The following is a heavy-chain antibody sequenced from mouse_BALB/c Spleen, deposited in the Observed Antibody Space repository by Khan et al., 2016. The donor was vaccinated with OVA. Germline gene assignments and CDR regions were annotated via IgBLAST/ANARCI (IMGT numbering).Heavy chain of an antibody. CDR1: GFNIKDTY. CDR3: ARINA. CDR2: IDPANGTP. Sequence: EVQLQESGAELVKPGASVKLSCTASGFNIKDTYMHWVKQRPEPGLEWIGRIDPANGTPKYYPNFQGKATITADTSSNTAYLQLSRLTSEDTGVYYCARINAWGQGTTVTVSS. V-gene: IGHV14-3*02. J-gene: IGHJ2*01.